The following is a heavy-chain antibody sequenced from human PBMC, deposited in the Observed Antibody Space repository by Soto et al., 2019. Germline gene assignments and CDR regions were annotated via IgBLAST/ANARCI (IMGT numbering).Heavy chain of an antibody. D-gene: IGHD3-22*01. J-gene: IGHJ6*02. CDR1: GYTLTELS. Sequence: QVQLVQSGAEVKKPGASVKVSCKVSGYTLTELSMHWVRQAPGKGLEWMGGFDPEDGETIYAQKFQGRVTMTEDTSTDTAYMELSSLRSEDTAVYYCASSRGKYYYDSTPSEAYYYYYGMDVWGQGTTVTVSS. V-gene: IGHV1-24*01. CDR2: FDPEDGET. CDR3: ASSRGKYYYDSTPSEAYYYYYGMDV.